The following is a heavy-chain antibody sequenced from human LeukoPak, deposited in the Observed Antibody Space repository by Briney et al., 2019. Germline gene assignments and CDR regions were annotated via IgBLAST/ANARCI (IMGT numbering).Heavy chain of an antibody. CDR3: ARYTRGLGYMDV. V-gene: IGHV3-20*04. D-gene: IGHD2-15*01. J-gene: IGHJ6*03. Sequence: GGSLRLSCAASGFTFDAYGMSWVRQAPGKGLEWVSGISWNGGSTGYADSVKGRFTISRVNAKNSLYLQMNSLRAEDTALYYCARYTRGLGYMDVWGKGTTVTVSS. CDR2: ISWNGGST. CDR1: GFTFDAYG.